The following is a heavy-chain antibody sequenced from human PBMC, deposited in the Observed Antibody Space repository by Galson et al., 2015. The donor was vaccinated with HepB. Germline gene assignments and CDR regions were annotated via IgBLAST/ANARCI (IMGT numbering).Heavy chain of an antibody. CDR2: INPSDGST. CDR1: GYTFTSYY. J-gene: IGHJ5*02. V-gene: IGHV1-46*01. D-gene: IGHD3-10*01. CDR3: ARDPRRRGSGNQNWFDP. Sequence: SVKVSCKASGYTFTSYYIHWVRQAPGQGLEWMAIINPSDGSTSYSQKFQGRVTMTRDTSTSTIYMELSSLRSDDTAVYYCARDPRRRGSGNQNWFDPWGQRTLVSVSS.